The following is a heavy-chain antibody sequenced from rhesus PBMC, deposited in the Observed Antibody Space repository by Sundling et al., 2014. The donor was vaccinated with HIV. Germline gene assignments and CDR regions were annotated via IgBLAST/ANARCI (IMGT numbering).Heavy chain of an antibody. CDR2: INSDGGRT. CDR3: AKVDGYDWNSYYNGLES. D-gene: IGHD1-26*01. CDR1: GFTFTSYG. J-gene: IGHJ6*01. V-gene: IGHV3S42*01. Sequence: EVQLVETGGGLVQPGGSLKVSCAASGFTFTSYGMSWVRQAPGKGLEWVSAINSDGGRTYFADSVKGRFTISRDNSKNTLFLQMNSLRAEDTAVYYCAKVDGYDWNSYYNGLESWGQGVVVTVSS.